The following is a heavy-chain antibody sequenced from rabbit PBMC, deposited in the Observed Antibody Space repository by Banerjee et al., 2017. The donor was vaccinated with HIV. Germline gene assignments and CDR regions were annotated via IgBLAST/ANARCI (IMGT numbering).Heavy chain of an antibody. V-gene: IGHV1S45*01. J-gene: IGHJ4*01. D-gene: IGHD8-1*01. CDR1: GFSFSNKYV. Sequence: QEQLEESGGDLVKPGGTLTLTCTASGFSFSNKYVMCWVRQAPGKGLEWIGCIDAGSGSAYYANWAKGRFTISKTSSTTVTLQMTSLTAADTATYFCARTGSSYYIGFNLWGQGTLVTVS. CDR2: IDAGSGSA. CDR3: ARTGSSYYIGFNL.